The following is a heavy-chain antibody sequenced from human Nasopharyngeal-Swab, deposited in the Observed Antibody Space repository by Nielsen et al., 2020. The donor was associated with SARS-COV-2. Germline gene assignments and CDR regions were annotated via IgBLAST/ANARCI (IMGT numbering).Heavy chain of an antibody. J-gene: IGHJ3*02. CDR1: GGSVSSGSYY. Sequence: SETLSLTCTVSGGSVSSGSYYWSWIRQPPGKGLEWIGYIYYSGSTNYNPSLKSRVTISVDTSKNQFSLKLSSVTAAGTAVYYCARYSFYAYGGNSGFAFDIWGQGTMVTVSS. V-gene: IGHV4-61*01. D-gene: IGHD4-23*01. CDR3: ARYSFYAYGGNSGFAFDI. CDR2: IYYSGST.